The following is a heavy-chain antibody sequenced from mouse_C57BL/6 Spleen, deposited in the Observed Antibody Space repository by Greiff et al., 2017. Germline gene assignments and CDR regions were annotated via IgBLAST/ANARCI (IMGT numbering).Heavy chain of an antibody. Sequence: VQLQQSGPELVKPGASVKMSCKASGYTFTDYNMHWVKQSHGKSLEWIGYINPNNGGASYNQKFKGQATLTVNKSSSTAYMELRSLTSEDSAVYYCARYYLSYDAMDYWGQGTSVTVSS. CDR2: INPNNGGA. J-gene: IGHJ4*01. V-gene: IGHV1-22*01. CDR3: ARYYLSYDAMDY. D-gene: IGHD1-1*01. CDR1: GYTFTDYN.